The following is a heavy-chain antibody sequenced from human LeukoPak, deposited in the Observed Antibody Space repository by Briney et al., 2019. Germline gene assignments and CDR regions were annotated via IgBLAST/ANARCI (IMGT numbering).Heavy chain of an antibody. CDR2: IWYDGSNK. Sequence: PGGSLRLSCAASGFTFSSYGMHWVRQAPGKGLEWVAVIWYDGSNKYYADSVKGRFTISRDNSKNTLYLQMNSLRAKDTAVYYCARNYDSSGYFGYWGQGTLVTVSS. D-gene: IGHD3-22*01. CDR1: GFTFSSYG. J-gene: IGHJ4*02. V-gene: IGHV3-33*01. CDR3: ARNYDSSGYFGY.